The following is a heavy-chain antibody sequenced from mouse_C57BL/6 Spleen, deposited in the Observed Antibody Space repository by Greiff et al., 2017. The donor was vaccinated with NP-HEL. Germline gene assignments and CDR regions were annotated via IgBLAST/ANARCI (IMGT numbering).Heavy chain of an antibody. J-gene: IGHJ4*01. V-gene: IGHV5-17*01. CDR2: ISSGSSTI. CDR3: AAKIRDAMDY. CDR1: GFTFSDYG. Sequence: EVQGVESGGGLVKPGGSLKLSCAASGFTFSDYGMHWVRQAPERGLEWVAYISSGSSTIYYADTVKGRFTISRDNAKNTLFLQMTSLRAEDTAMYYCAAKIRDAMDYWGQGTSVTVSS.